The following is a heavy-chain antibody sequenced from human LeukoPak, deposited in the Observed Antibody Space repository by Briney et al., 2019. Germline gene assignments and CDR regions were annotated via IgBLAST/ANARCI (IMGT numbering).Heavy chain of an antibody. J-gene: IGHJ4*02. V-gene: IGHV4-31*03. CDR3: AWTTINYFHY. CDR1: RGSINRGGYY. Sequence: SQTLSLTCTVSRGSINRGGYYWSWIRQHPGKGLEWIGYIYYSGSTYYNPSLKSRISISIDTFKNQFSLKLRSVTAADTAVYYCAWTTINYFHYWGQGILVTVSS. CDR2: IYYSGST. D-gene: IGHD3-9*01.